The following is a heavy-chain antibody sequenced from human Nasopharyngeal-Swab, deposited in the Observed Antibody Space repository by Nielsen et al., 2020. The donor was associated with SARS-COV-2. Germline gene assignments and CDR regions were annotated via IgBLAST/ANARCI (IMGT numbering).Heavy chain of an antibody. CDR3: AKDAGITIFGVVPGYYYYMDV. Sequence: GESLKISCAASGFTVSSNYMSWVRQAPGKGLEWVSAVSGSGGSTYYADSVKGRFTISRDNSKNTLYLQMNSLRAEDTAVYYCAKDAGITIFGVVPGYYYYMDVWGKGTTVTVSS. V-gene: IGHV3-23*01. J-gene: IGHJ6*03. CDR2: VSGSGGST. CDR1: GFTVSSNY. D-gene: IGHD3-3*01.